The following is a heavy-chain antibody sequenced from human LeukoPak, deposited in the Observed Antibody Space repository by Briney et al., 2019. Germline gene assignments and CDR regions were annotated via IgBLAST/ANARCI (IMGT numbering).Heavy chain of an antibody. V-gene: IGHV3-7*01. CDR2: IKQDGTEK. CDR3: AREGWLRDFDY. D-gene: IGHD5-12*01. Sequence: PGGSLRLSCATSGFTFSSYWMSWVRRAPGKGLEWVANIKQDGTEKYYVDSVKGRFTISRDNAKNSLYLQMNSLRAEDTAVYYCAREGWLRDFDYWGQGTLVTVSS. J-gene: IGHJ4*02. CDR1: GFTFSSYW.